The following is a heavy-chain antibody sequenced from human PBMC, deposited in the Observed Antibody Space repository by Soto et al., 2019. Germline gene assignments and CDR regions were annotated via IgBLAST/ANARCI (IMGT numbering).Heavy chain of an antibody. V-gene: IGHV4-39*01. CDR2: IYYSGST. Sequence: QLQLQESGPGLVKPSETLSLTCTVSGGSISSSSYYWGWIRQPPGKGLEWIGSIYYSGSTYYNPTLETGVPLPLHTSTNQFSLKPGSVTAAATAVYYCARHTPAISISDHWGQGTLVTVSS. J-gene: IGHJ4*02. CDR3: ARHTPAISISDH. CDR1: GGSISSSSYY. D-gene: IGHD2-15*01.